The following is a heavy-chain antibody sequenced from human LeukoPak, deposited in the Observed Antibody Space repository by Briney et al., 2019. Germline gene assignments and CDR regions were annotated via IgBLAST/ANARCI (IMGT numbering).Heavy chain of an antibody. CDR3: ARAKWELLPVKPFDF. J-gene: IGHJ4*02. CDR2: IYYSGST. D-gene: IGHD1-26*01. CDR1: GGSISSYY. Sequence: SETLSLTCTVSGGSISSYYWSWIRQPPGKGLEWIGYIYYSGSTNYNPSLKSRVTISVDTSKNQFSLKLSSVTAADTAVYYCARAKWELLPVKPFDFWGQGTLVTVSS. V-gene: IGHV4-59*08.